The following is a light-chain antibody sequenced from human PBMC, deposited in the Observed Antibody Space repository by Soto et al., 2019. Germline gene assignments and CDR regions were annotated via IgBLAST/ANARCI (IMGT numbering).Light chain of an antibody. Sequence: DIQMTQSPSTLSASVGDRVTITCRASQSISSWLAWYQQKPGKAPKLLIYDASSLESGVPSRLSGSGSGTEFTLTISSLQPDDFATYYCQQYNIWPWTFGQGTKVEIK. CDR1: QSISSW. CDR3: QQYNIWPWT. V-gene: IGKV1-5*01. J-gene: IGKJ1*01. CDR2: DAS.